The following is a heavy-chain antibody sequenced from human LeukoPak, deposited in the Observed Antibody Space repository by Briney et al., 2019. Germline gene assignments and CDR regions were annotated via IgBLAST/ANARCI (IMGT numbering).Heavy chain of an antibody. Sequence: ASVKVSCKAPGGTISKYSFSWVRQAPGQGLDWMGRIIPMYDTSNYAQRFEGRVTFTADTSTSTAYMELRRLRSDDTAVYYCAREVKEQFLGREPFDHWGQGTLLIVSS. CDR2: IIPMYDTS. J-gene: IGHJ4*02. V-gene: IGHV1-69*06. D-gene: IGHD3-3*01. CDR3: AREVKEQFLGREPFDH. CDR1: GGTISKYS.